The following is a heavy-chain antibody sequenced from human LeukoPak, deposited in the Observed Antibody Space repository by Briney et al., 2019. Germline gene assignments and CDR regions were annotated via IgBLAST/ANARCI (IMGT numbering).Heavy chain of an antibody. J-gene: IGHJ4*02. CDR2: ISSSSSYI. D-gene: IGHD5-24*01. CDR1: GFTFSSYS. CDR3: ARPSPPGDGYNPCDY. V-gene: IGHV3-21*01. Sequence: GGPLRLSCAASGFTFSSYSMNWVRQAPGKGLEWVSSISSSSSYIYYADSVKGRFTISRDNSKNTVYLQMNSLRTEDTAVYYCARPSPPGDGYNPCDYWGPGALVIVSS.